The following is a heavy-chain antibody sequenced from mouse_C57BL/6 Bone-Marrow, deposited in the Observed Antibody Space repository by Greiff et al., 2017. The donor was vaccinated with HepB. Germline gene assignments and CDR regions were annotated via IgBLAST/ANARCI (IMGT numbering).Heavy chain of an antibody. V-gene: IGHV7-1*01. D-gene: IGHD1-3*01. CDR3: ARDALKGAMDD. J-gene: IGHJ4*01. CDR2: SRNKANDNTT. CDR1: GFTFSDFY. Sequence: EVNVVESGGGLVQSGRSLRLSCATSGFTFSDFYMEWVRQAPGKGLEWIAASRNKANDNTTEYSASVKGRFIVSRDTSQSILYLQMHALRAEDTAIYYCARDALKGAMDDWGQGTSVTVSS.